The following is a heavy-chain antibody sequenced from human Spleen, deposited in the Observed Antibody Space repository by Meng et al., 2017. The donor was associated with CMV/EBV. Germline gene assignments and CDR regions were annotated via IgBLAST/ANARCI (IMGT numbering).Heavy chain of an antibody. J-gene: IGHJ5*02. CDR3: ARDSFRAAAGTRWFDP. CDR1: GYTFTSYG. V-gene: IGHV1-18*01. D-gene: IGHD6-13*01. CDR2: ISAYNGNT. Sequence: ASVKVSCKASGYTFTSYGISWVRQAPGQGLEWMGWISAYNGNTNYAQKLQGRVTMTTDKSTSTAYMEMRSLRSDDTAVYYCARDSFRAAAGTRWFDPWGQGTLVTVSS.